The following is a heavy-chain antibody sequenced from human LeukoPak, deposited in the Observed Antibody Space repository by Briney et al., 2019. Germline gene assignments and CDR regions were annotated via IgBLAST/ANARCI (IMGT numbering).Heavy chain of an antibody. CDR1: GFTVSNNY. D-gene: IGHD3-9*01. CDR2: IYSGGST. CDR3: ATNAYYDILTGWAYAFDI. J-gene: IGHJ3*02. Sequence: GGSLRLSCAASGFTVSNNYMSWVGQAPGKGLEWVSVIYSGGSTYYADSVKGRFTISRDNSKNTLYLQMSSLRAEDTAVYYCATNAYYDILTGWAYAFDIWGQGTMVTVSS. V-gene: IGHV3-66*01.